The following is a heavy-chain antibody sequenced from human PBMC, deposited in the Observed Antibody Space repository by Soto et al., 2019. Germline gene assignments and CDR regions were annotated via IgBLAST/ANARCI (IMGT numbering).Heavy chain of an antibody. J-gene: IGHJ1*01. Sequence: EVQLVEYGGGLIQPGWSLRLSCAASGFTVSSNYMSWVRQAPGKGLEWVSVIYSGGSTYYADSVKGRFTISRDNSKNTLYLQMNSLRAEDTAVYYCARDRVESGYPEYFQHWGQGTLVTVSS. D-gene: IGHD3-22*01. CDR2: IYSGGST. V-gene: IGHV3-53*01. CDR3: ARDRVESGYPEYFQH. CDR1: GFTVSSNY.